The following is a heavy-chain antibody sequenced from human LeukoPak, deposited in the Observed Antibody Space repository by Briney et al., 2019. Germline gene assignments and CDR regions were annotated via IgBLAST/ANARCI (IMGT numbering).Heavy chain of an antibody. CDR3: ARHGSGYYQFDY. CDR1: GGSFSGYY. J-gene: IGHJ4*02. Sequence: SETLSLTCAVYGGSFSGYYWSWIRQPPGKGLEWIGYIYYSGSTNYNASLKSRVTISVDTSKNQFSLKLSSVTATDTAVYYCARHGSGYYQFDYWGQGALVTVSS. CDR2: IYYSGST. D-gene: IGHD3-22*01. V-gene: IGHV4-59*08.